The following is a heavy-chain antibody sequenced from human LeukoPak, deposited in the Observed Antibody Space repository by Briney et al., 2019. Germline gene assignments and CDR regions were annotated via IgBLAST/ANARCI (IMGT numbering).Heavy chain of an antibody. Sequence: SGTLSLTCAVSGGSISSNNWWGWVRQPPGKGLEWIGEIYYSGSTYYNPSLKSRVTISVDTSKNQFSLKLSSVTAADTAVYYCARDAYYYDSSGYYYFDYWGQGTLVTVSS. CDR2: IYYSGST. D-gene: IGHD3-22*01. V-gene: IGHV4-4*02. J-gene: IGHJ4*02. CDR1: GGSISSNNW. CDR3: ARDAYYYDSSGYYYFDY.